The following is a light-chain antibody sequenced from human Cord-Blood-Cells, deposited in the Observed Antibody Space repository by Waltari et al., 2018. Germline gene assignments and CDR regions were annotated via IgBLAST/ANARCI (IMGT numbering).Light chain of an antibody. CDR3: QQANSCTIT. J-gene: IGKJ5*01. CDR1: QGISSW. Sequence: DIQMTQSPSSVSASVGDRVTITCRASQGISSWLAWYQQKPGKAPKLLIYAASRLKSGVPPRISGSGSATYYTTTISSLQPQDFATYYCQQANSCTITFGQGTRLEIK. V-gene: IGKV1-12*01. CDR2: AAS.